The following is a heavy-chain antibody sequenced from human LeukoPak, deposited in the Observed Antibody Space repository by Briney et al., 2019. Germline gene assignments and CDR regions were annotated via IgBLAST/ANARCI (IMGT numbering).Heavy chain of an antibody. CDR2: ISSSSSYI. V-gene: IGHV3-21*01. Sequence: GGSLRLSCAASGFTFSSYSMNWVRQAPGKGLEWVSSISSSSSYIYYADSVKGRFTISRDNAKNSLYLQMNNLKTEDTAVYYCARGQHRVTYSDDAFDIWGQGTMVTVSS. D-gene: IGHD4-11*01. CDR1: GFTFSSYS. J-gene: IGHJ3*02. CDR3: ARGQHRVTYSDDAFDI.